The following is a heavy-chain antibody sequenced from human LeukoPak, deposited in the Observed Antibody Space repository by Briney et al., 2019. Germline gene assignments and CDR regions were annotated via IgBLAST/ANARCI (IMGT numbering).Heavy chain of an antibody. J-gene: IGHJ4*02. CDR2: IITILGIA. CDR1: GGTFSSYA. Sequence: ASVTVSFKASGGTFSSYAISWVRQPPGQGLEWMGRIITILGIANYAQKFQGRVTITADKSTSTAYMELSSLRSEATAVDYCARGIVGATSGLDYWGQGTLVTVSS. CDR3: ARGIVGATSGLDY. D-gene: IGHD1-26*01. V-gene: IGHV1-69*04.